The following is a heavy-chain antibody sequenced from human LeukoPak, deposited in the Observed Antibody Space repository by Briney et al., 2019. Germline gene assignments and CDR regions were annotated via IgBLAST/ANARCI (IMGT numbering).Heavy chain of an antibody. CDR1: GGSISSSSYY. CDR3: ARSTSSGYSVFDY. J-gene: IGHJ4*02. V-gene: IGHV4-39*01. D-gene: IGHD3-22*01. Sequence: SETLSLTCTVSGGSISSSSYYWGWIRQPPGKGLEWIGSIYYSGSTYYNPSLKSRVTISVDTSKNQFSLKLSSVTAADTAVYYCARSTSSGYSVFDYWGQGTLVTVSS. CDR2: IYYSGST.